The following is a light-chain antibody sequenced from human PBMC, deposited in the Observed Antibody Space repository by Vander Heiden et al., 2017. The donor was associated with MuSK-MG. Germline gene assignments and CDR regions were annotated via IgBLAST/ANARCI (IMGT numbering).Light chain of an antibody. J-gene: IGLJ2*01. CDR2: DTS. CDR1: TGAVTNDLY. V-gene: IGLV7-46*01. CDR3: LLSYSADLVV. Sequence: QAVVTQEPSLTVSPGGTVTLTCGSSTGAVTNDLYPYWFQHKPGQAPRALIYDTSNKHSWTPARFSGSLLGGKAALTLSGAQPEDEADYYCLLSYSADLVVFGGGTKLTVL.